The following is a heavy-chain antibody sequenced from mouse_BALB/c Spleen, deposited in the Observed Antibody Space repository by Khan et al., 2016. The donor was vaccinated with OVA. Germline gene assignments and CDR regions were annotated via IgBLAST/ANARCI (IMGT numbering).Heavy chain of an antibody. Sequence: QVQLQQSGAELAKPGASVKMSCKATGYTFTTYWMHWVKQRPGQGLEWIGYIIPTCGYTDYNEKFKDRATLTADTSSSTAYMQLSSLTSEDSAVYYCRRARIDYWGQGTTLTVSS. CDR2: IIPTCGYT. J-gene: IGHJ2*01. CDR3: RRARIDY. CDR1: GYTFTTYW. V-gene: IGHV1-7*01. D-gene: IGHD3-3*01.